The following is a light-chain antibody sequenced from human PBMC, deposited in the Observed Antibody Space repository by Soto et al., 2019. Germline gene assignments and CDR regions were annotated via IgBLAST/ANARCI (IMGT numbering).Light chain of an antibody. V-gene: IGLV2-14*01. CDR1: MRDVGAYNL. J-gene: IGLJ1*01. Sequence: QSALTQPASVSGSAGQSITISCSGTMRDVGAYNLVSWYQQHPGTAPKLTIYEVRNRPSGISSRFSGSRSGNTASLTFSGLQSEDEGDYYCSAYTITSTPFVFGTGTKVTVL. CDR3: SAYTITSTPFV. CDR2: EVR.